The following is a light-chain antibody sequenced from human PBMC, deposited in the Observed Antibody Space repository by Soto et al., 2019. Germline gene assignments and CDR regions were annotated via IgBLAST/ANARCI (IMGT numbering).Light chain of an antibody. Sequence: DIQLTQSPSFLSASVGDRVTITCRASQGFSNSLAWYQQKPGKAPKLLIYAASTLQSGVPSRFSGSGSGTEFTLTISRLQTEDFATYYCQQPDSYPCTFGQGTKLEIK. CDR1: QGFSNS. CDR3: QQPDSYPCT. V-gene: IGKV1-9*01. CDR2: AAS. J-gene: IGKJ2*02.